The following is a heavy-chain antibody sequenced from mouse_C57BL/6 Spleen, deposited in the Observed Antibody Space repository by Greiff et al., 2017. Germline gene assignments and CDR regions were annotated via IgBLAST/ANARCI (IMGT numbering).Heavy chain of an antibody. D-gene: IGHD2-2*01. CDR1: GYAFSSYW. Sequence: VQLVESGAELVKPGASVKISCKASGYAFSSYWMNWVKQRPGKGLEWIGQIYPGDGDTNYNGKFKGKATLTADKSSSTAYMQLSSLTSEDSAVYFCARRYYGYDEFAYWGQGTLVTVSA. V-gene: IGHV1-80*01. CDR3: ARRYYGYDEFAY. CDR2: IYPGDGDT. J-gene: IGHJ3*01.